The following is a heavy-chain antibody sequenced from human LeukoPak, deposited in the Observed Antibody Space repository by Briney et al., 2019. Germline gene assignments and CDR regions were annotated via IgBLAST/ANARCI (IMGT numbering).Heavy chain of an antibody. CDR1: GFTFSTYW. D-gene: IGHD6-13*01. CDR2: INSDGSDT. CDR3: ARGVSPLSYYFDY. Sequence: GGSLRLSCAASGFTFSTYWMHWVRQAPGKGLVWVSRINSDGSDTSYADSVKGRFTISRDNAKNTLYLQMNSLRAEDTAVYYCARGVSPLSYYFDYWGQGTLVTVSS. J-gene: IGHJ4*02. V-gene: IGHV3-74*01.